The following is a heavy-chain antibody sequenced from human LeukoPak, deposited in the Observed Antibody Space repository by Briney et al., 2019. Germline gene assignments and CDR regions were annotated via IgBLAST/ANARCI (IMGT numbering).Heavy chain of an antibody. CDR1: GYTFTSYY. V-gene: IGHV1-46*01. D-gene: IGHD7-27*01. Sequence: ASVKVSCKASGYTFTSYYMHWVRQAPGQGLEWRGIINPSGGSTSYAQKFQGRVTMTRDTSTSTVYMELSSLRSEDTAVYYCARVLLTGGYYDYYCGMDVWGQGTTVTVSS. CDR3: ARVLLTGGYYDYYCGMDV. CDR2: INPSGGST. J-gene: IGHJ6*02.